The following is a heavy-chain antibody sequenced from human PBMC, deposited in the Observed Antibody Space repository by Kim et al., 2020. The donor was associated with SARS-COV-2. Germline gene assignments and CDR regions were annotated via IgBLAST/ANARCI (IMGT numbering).Heavy chain of an antibody. J-gene: IGHJ4*02. CDR3: AREKRYYDSTRICDY. Sequence: QKLQGRVTMTTDTSTSTAYMELRSLRSDDTAVYYCAREKRYYDSTRICDYWGQGTLVTVSS. D-gene: IGHD3-22*01. V-gene: IGHV1-18*01.